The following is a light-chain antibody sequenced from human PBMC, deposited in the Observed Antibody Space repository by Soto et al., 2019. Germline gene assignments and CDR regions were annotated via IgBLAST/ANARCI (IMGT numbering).Light chain of an antibody. J-gene: IGKJ5*01. Sequence: DIPMTQSPSSLSASVGDRVTITCRASQSISSYLNWYQQKPGKAPKLLIYAESSLQSGVPSRFSGSGSGTDFTLTISSLQPEDFATYYCQQSYSTLSITFGQGTRLEIK. CDR2: AES. V-gene: IGKV1-39*01. CDR3: QQSYSTLSIT. CDR1: QSISSY.